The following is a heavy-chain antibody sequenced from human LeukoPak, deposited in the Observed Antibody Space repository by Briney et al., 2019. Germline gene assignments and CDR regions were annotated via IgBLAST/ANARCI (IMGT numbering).Heavy chain of an antibody. CDR3: AKDWTTVTTHDY. D-gene: IGHD4-17*01. J-gene: IGHJ4*02. CDR1: GFTFSSYG. CDR2: ISYDGSNK. V-gene: IGHV3-30*18. Sequence: PGRSLRLSCAASGFTFSSYGMHWVRQAPGKGLEWVAVISYDGSNKYYADSVKGRFTISRDNSKNTLYLQMNSLRAEDTAVYYCAKDWTTVTTHDYWGQGTLVTVSS.